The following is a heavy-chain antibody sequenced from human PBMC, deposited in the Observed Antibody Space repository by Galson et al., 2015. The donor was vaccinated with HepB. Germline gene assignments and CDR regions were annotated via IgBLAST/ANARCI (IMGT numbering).Heavy chain of an antibody. CDR1: GFTFSSYA. J-gene: IGHJ4*02. V-gene: IGHV3-23*01. D-gene: IGHD1-26*01. CDR2: ISGSGGST. Sequence: SLRLSCAASGFTFSSYAMHWVRQAPGKGLEWVSAISGSGGSTYYADSVKGRFTISRDNSKNTLYLQMNSLRAEDTAVYYCAKVSGAGRYAFDYWGQGTLVTVSS. CDR3: AKVSGAGRYAFDY.